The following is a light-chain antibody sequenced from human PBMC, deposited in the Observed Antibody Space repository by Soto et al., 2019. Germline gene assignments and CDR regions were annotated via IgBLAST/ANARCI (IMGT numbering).Light chain of an antibody. V-gene: IGKV1-33*01. CDR1: QDINIY. CDR3: QQYGSLPLT. CDR2: DAS. Sequence: DLQMTQSPSSLSASVGDRVTITCQASQDINIYVNWYQQKAGKAPKLLIYDASNLATGVPGRFGGSGSGTDFTFTISGLRPEDLATYYCQQYGSLPLTFGGGTKVEIK. J-gene: IGKJ4*01.